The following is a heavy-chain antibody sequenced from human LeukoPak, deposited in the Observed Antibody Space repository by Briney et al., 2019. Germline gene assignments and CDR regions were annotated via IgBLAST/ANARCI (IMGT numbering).Heavy chain of an antibody. CDR1: GFKFASFG. CDR2: ISYDGSNK. Sequence: GGSLRLSCAASGFKFASFGMHWVRQAPGKGLEWVAVISYDGSNKYYADSVKGRFTISRDNSKNTLYLQMNSLRAEDTAVYYCARDMESSSWLGYMDVWGKGTTVTVSS. D-gene: IGHD6-13*01. V-gene: IGHV3-30*19. J-gene: IGHJ6*03. CDR3: ARDMESSSWLGYMDV.